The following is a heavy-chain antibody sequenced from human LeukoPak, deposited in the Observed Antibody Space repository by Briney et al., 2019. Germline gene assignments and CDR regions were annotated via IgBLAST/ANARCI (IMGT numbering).Heavy chain of an antibody. CDR3: AKAAAAPGFDF. CDR2: VSGSGDRM. Sequence: GGSLRLSCAASGFTVSSNYMSWVRQAPGKGLEWVATVSGSGDRMYHADSVKGRFTISRDNSKNTIYLQMNSLRAEDTALYYCAKAAAAPGFDFWGQGTLVTVSS. J-gene: IGHJ4*02. CDR1: GFTVSSNY. V-gene: IGHV3-23*01. D-gene: IGHD6-13*01.